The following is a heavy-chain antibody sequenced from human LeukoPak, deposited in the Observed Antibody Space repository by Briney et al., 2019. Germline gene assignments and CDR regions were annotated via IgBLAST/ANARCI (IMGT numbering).Heavy chain of an antibody. CDR3: AGLPGLRFLEWLPQGWFDP. J-gene: IGHJ5*02. CDR2: IYYSGST. CDR1: GGSISSSSYY. V-gene: IGHV4-39*01. D-gene: IGHD3-3*01. Sequence: PSETLSLTCTVSGGSISSSSYYWGWIRQPPGKGLEWIGSIYYSGSTYYNPSLKSRVNISVDTSKNQFSLKLSSVTAADTAVYYCAGLPGLRFLEWLPQGWFDPWGQGTLVTVSS.